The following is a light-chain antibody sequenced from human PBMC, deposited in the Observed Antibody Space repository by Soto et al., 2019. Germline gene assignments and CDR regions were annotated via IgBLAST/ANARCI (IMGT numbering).Light chain of an antibody. Sequence: EIVLTQSPGTLSLSPGERATLSCRAIQSVSSSYLAWYQQKPGQAPRLLIYGASSRATGTPDRFSGSGSGTDFTLTISRLEPEDFAVYYCQQYGSSPPNTFGQGTRLEIK. CDR2: GAS. J-gene: IGKJ5*01. V-gene: IGKV3-20*01. CDR3: QQYGSSPPNT. CDR1: QSVSSSY.